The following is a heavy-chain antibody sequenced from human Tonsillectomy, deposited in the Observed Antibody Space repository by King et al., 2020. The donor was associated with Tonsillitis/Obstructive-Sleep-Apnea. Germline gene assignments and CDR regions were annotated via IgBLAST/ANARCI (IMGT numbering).Heavy chain of an antibody. V-gene: IGHV4-59*01. J-gene: IGHJ6*02. CDR1: GGSISSYY. CDR3: ARATVVSYYYYGMDV. Sequence: VQLQESGPGLVKPSETLSLTCTVSGGSISSYYWSWLRQPPGKGLEWIGYIYYSGSTNYNPSLKSRVTISVDTSKNQFSLKLSSVTAADTAVYYCARATVVSYYYYGMDVWGQGTTVTVSS. D-gene: IGHD4-23*01. CDR2: IYYSGST.